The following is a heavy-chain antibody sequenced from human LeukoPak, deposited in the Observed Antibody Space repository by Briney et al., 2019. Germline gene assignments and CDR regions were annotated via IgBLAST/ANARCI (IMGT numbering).Heavy chain of an antibody. V-gene: IGHV3-20*04. CDR3: ARTSKNSYGCSDY. J-gene: IGHJ4*02. Sequence: GGSLRLSCAASGFTFSNAWMSWVRQAPGKGLEWVSGINWNGGSTGYADSVKGRFTISRDNAKNSLYLQLNSLRAEDTALYYCARTSKNSYGCSDYWGQGTLVTVSS. CDR2: INWNGGST. CDR1: GFTFSNAW. D-gene: IGHD5-18*01.